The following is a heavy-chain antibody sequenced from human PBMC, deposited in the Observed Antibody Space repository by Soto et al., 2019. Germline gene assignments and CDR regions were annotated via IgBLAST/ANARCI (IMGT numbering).Heavy chain of an antibody. V-gene: IGHV3-23*01. D-gene: IGHD3-10*01. CDR3: AIKGVVRGVDI. CDR1: GFTFSSYA. Sequence: GGSLRLSCAASGFTFSSYAMSWVRQAPGRGLEWVSAISGIGGSTYYADSVKGRFTISRDNSKNTLYLQMNSLRAEDTAVYYCAIKGVVRGVDIWGQGAMVTVSS. CDR2: ISGIGGST. J-gene: IGHJ3*02.